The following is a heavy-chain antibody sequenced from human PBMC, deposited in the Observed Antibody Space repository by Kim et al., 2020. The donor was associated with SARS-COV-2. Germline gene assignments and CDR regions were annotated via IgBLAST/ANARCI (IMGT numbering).Heavy chain of an antibody. D-gene: IGHD3-3*01. J-gene: IGHJ4*02. CDR3: TTDRTYYDFWTPGGLDY. CDR1: GFTFSNAW. Sequence: GGSLRLSCAASGFTFSNAWMSWVRQAPGKGLEWVGRIKSKTDGGTTDYAAPVKGRFTISRDDSKNTLYLQMNSLKTEDTAVYYCTTDRTYYDFWTPGGLDYWGQGTLVTVSS. V-gene: IGHV3-15*01. CDR2: IKSKTDGGTT.